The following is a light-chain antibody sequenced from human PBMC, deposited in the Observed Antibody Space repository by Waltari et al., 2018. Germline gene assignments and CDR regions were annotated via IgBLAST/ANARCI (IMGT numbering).Light chain of an antibody. V-gene: IGKV1-39*01. CDR2: AAS. CDR1: KSITLY. Sequence: DIQLTQYPSAMSASVGDKVTITCRASKSITLYVDWYQQKPGKSPKLLIYAASTLQTGVPSRFSGSGSGTEFTVTISSVQSEDVATYYCQQSYNTPYTFGQGTKLEI. CDR3: QQSYNTPYT. J-gene: IGKJ2*01.